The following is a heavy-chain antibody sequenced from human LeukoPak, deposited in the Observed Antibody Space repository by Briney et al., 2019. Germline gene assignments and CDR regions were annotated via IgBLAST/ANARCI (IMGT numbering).Heavy chain of an antibody. Sequence: GGSLRLSCAASGFTFGSYGLHWVRQAPGKGLEWVAFIRYDGSDKYYADSVKGRFTISRDNSKDTLYLQMNSLRTEDTAVYYCANGVKYNILTGFRASRDDAFDIWGQGTMVTVSS. CDR1: GFTFGSYG. CDR3: ANGVKYNILTGFRASRDDAFDI. V-gene: IGHV3-30*02. CDR2: IRYDGSDK. D-gene: IGHD3-9*01. J-gene: IGHJ3*02.